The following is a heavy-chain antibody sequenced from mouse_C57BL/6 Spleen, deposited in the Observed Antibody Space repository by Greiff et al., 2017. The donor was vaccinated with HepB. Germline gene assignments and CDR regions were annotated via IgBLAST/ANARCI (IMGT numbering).Heavy chain of an antibody. D-gene: IGHD3-2*02. V-gene: IGHV10-1*01. CDR1: GFSFNTYA. Sequence: EVQLVESGGGLVQPKGSLKLSCAASGFSFNTYAMNWVRQAPGKGLEWVARIRSKSNNYATYYADSVKDRFTISRDDSESMLYLQMNNLKTEDTAMYYCVRPDSSGWFAYWGQETLVTVSA. CDR2: IRSKSNNYAT. J-gene: IGHJ3*01. CDR3: VRPDSSGWFAY.